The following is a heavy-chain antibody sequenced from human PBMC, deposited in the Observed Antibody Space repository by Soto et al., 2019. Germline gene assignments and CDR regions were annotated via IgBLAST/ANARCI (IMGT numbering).Heavy chain of an antibody. D-gene: IGHD2-15*01. CDR2: ISYNGYTT. Sequence: QVQLVESGGDVVQPGRSLRLSCAASGFALSSYAMNWVRQAPGKGLEWVAVISYNGYTTYYTEYVKGRFTISRDKTKNNLYLQMNSLRAEETAVYYCERDQIPGTPDYCDYGRQGTLVTVSS. J-gene: IGHJ4*02. CDR3: ERDQIPGTPDYCDY. V-gene: IGHV3-30-3*01. CDR1: GFALSSYA.